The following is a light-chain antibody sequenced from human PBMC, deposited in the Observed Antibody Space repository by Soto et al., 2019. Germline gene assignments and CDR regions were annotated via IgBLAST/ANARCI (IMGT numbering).Light chain of an antibody. CDR3: EPHDSLPFR. V-gene: IGKV3-15*01. CDR1: QSVSSN. Sequence: SLASMASQSVSSNLAWYQQKPGQAPRLLIYGASTRATGIPARFSGSGSGTEFNLTIRCLQSEDSAPYYCEPHDSLPFRFARGTTVDIK. J-gene: IGKJ3*01. CDR2: GAS.